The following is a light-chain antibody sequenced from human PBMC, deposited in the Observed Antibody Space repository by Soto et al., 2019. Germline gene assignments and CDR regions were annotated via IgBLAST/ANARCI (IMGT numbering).Light chain of an antibody. J-gene: IGKJ5*01. V-gene: IGKV3-20*01. CDR2: GAS. Sequence: DIVLTQSPATLSLSPGDRATLSCRASQRVGSNYLAWYQQKPGQPPRLLIHGASSRASGIPDRFSGSGSGTDFTLTISSLQPEDVATYYCQQYNSWPPITFGQGTKLEIK. CDR3: QQYNSWPPIT. CDR1: QRVGSNY.